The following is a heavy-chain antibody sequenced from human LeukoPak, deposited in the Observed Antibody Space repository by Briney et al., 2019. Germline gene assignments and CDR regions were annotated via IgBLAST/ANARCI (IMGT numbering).Heavy chain of an antibody. CDR2: IYHSGST. CDR3: ARVIGGWTKAPFDY. D-gene: IGHD6-19*01. Sequence: PSETLSLTCAVSGYSISSGYYWGWIRQPPGKGLGWIGTIYHSGSTYYNPSLKSRVTISVDTSKNHFSLKLNSETAADTAVYYCARVIGGWTKAPFDYWGQGTLVTVSS. CDR1: GYSISSGYY. J-gene: IGHJ4*02. V-gene: IGHV4-38-2*01.